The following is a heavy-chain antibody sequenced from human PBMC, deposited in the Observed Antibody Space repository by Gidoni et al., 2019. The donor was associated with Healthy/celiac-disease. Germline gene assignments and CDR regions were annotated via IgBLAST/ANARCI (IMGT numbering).Heavy chain of an antibody. J-gene: IGHJ4*02. CDR1: GLTFSSYA. CDR3: AKDSQRYCTNGVCSLDY. Sequence: EVQLLESGGGLVQPGGSLRLSCAASGLTFSSYAMSWVRQAPGKGLECVSAISGSGGSTYYADSVKGRFTISRDNSKNTLYLQMNSLRAEDTAVYYCAKDSQRYCTNGVCSLDYWGQGTLVTVSS. V-gene: IGHV3-23*01. CDR2: ISGSGGST. D-gene: IGHD2-8*01.